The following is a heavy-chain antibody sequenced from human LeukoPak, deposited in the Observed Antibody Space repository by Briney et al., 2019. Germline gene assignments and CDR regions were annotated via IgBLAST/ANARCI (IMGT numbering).Heavy chain of an antibody. V-gene: IGHV3-23*01. CDR3: ARDILWFGELLSPPGAHAFDI. J-gene: IGHJ3*02. D-gene: IGHD3-10*01. Sequence: ETLSLTCTVSGGSISSYYWSWLRQPPGKGLEWVSAISGSGGSTYYADSVKGRFTISRDNSKNTLYLQMNSLRAEDTAVYYCARDILWFGELLSPPGAHAFDIWGQGTMVTVPS. CDR2: ISGSGGST. CDR1: GGSISSYY.